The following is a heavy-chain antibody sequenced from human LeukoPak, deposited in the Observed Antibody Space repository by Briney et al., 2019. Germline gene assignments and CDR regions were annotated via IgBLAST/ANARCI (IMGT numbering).Heavy chain of an antibody. CDR3: AKDRVELPGTNTPTDY. CDR1: GFTFSSYG. Sequence: GGSLRLSCAASGFTFSSYGMHCVRQAPGKGLEWVAVISYDGSNKYYADSVKGRFTISRDNSKNTLYLQMSSLRAEDTAVYYCAKDRVELPGTNTPTDYWGQGTLVTVSS. CDR2: ISYDGSNK. D-gene: IGHD2-15*01. V-gene: IGHV3-30*18. J-gene: IGHJ4*02.